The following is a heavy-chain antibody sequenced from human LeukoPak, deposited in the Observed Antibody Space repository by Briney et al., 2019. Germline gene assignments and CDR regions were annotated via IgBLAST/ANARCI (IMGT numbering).Heavy chain of an antibody. J-gene: IGHJ4*02. Sequence: GGSLRLSCAASGFTFSNFNMNRVRQAPGKGLEWVSSFSSSSSFIYYADSAKGRFTISRDNSKNTLYPQMNSLRAEDTAVYYCARASMAAGGYYFDYWGQGTLVTVSS. CDR3: ARASMAAGGYYFDY. V-gene: IGHV3-21*04. CDR1: GFTFSNFN. CDR2: FSSSSSFI. D-gene: IGHD6-13*01.